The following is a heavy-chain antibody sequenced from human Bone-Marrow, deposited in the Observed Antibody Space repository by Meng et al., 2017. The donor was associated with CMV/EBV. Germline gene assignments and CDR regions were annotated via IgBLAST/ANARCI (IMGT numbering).Heavy chain of an antibody. CDR3: ARSGIYVISGHNDI. J-gene: IGHJ3*02. V-gene: IGHV3-23*01. D-gene: IGHD3/OR15-3a*01. Sequence: GESLKISCAASGFTFSSYAMSWVRQAPGKGLEWVSDISGSGGSTYYADSVKGRFTISRDNSKNTLYLQMNSLRAEDTAVYYCARSGIYVISGHNDIWGQGTMVTASS. CDR2: ISGSGGST. CDR1: GFTFSSYA.